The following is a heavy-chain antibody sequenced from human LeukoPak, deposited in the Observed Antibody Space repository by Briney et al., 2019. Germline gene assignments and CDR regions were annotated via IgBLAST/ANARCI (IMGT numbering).Heavy chain of an antibody. J-gene: IGHJ4*02. Sequence: GGSLRLSCAASGLTFSSHWMSWVRQAPGQGLERVANISADGDRENYVDSVKGRFSISRDNAKNSLFLQMHSLSAEDTAVYYCASKFPYCSGGSCALGGQGTLVTVSS. D-gene: IGHD2-15*01. CDR3: ASKFPYCSGGSCAL. CDR1: GLTFSSHW. V-gene: IGHV3-7*01. CDR2: ISADGDRE.